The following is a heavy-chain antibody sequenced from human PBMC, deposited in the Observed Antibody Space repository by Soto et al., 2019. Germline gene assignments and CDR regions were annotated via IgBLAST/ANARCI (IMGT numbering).Heavy chain of an antibody. V-gene: IGHV3-23*01. Sequence: LLESGGGLVQPGGSLRLSCVASGLSFPNYAMNWVRQAPGKGLEGVSGIGGSGAYTYYADSLKGRFTISRDNSKNTGYLQMNSLRGEDTAVYYCAKGSSSTQFLNYYFYHMDVWGKGTTVSVSS. CDR2: IGGSGAYT. J-gene: IGHJ6*03. CDR1: GLSFPNYA. D-gene: IGHD2-2*01. CDR3: AKGSSSTQFLNYYFYHMDV.